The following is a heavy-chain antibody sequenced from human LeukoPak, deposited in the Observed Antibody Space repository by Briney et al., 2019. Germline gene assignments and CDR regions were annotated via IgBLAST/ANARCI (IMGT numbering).Heavy chain of an antibody. CDR1: GGSISNYY. V-gene: IGHV4-4*07. J-gene: IGHJ4*02. CDR2: IYSSGST. D-gene: IGHD3-10*01. CDR3: AREHMVRGVINR. Sequence: SETLSLTCTVSGGSISNYYWSWIRQPAEKRLEWLGRIYSSGSTNYNPSLESPVTVSVDTSKNQFSLKLSSVTAADRAVYYCAREHMVRGVINRWGQGALVTVSS.